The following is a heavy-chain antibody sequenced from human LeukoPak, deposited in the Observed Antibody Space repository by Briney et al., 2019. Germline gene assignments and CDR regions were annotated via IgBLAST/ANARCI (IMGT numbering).Heavy chain of an antibody. CDR1: GYTFTGYY. CDR3: ARGLGDYYDSSGYYYALNDAFDI. J-gene: IGHJ3*02. D-gene: IGHD3-22*01. V-gene: IGHV1-18*04. CDR2: INAYSGNT. Sequence: ASVKVSCKASGYTFTGYYMHWVRQAPGQGLEWMGRINAYSGNTDYAQKFQDRFIMTTDTSTSTAYMELRSLRSDDTAVYYCARGLGDYYDSSGYYYALNDAFDIWGQGTMVTVSS.